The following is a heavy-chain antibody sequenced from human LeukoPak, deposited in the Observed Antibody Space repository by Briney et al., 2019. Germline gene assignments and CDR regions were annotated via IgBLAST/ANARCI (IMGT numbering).Heavy chain of an antibody. J-gene: IGHJ2*01. CDR3: ARVLEGSSGQHWYFDL. CDR2: TYYRSKWYN. V-gene: IGHV6-1*01. Sequence: SQTLSLTCAISGDSVSSNSAAWNWIRQSPSRGLEWLGRTYYRSKWYNDYAVSVKSRITISPDTSKNQFSLKLSSVTAADTAVYYCARVLEGSSGQHWYFDLWGRGTLVTVSS. D-gene: IGHD6-19*01. CDR1: GDSVSSNSAA.